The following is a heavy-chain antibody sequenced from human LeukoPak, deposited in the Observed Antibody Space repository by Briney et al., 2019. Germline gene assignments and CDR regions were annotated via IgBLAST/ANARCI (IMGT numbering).Heavy chain of an antibody. J-gene: IGHJ6*03. Sequence: PSETLSLTCTVSGGSISSYYWSWIRQPAGKGLEWIGRIYTSGSTNYNPSLKSRVTMSVDTSKNQFSLKLSSVAAADTAVYYCALSIAARPNYYYYYMDVWGKGTTVTVSS. CDR1: GGSISSYY. V-gene: IGHV4-4*07. D-gene: IGHD6-6*01. CDR2: IYTSGST. CDR3: ALSIAARPNYYYYYMDV.